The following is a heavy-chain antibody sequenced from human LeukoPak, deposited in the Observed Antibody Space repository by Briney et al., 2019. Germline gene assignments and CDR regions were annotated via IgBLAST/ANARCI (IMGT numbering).Heavy chain of an antibody. J-gene: IGHJ4*02. D-gene: IGHD5-18*01. CDR2: INSDGSST. CDR1: GITFSSYW. Sequence: PGGSLRLSCAASGITFSSYWMHWVRQAPGKGLVWVSRINSDGSSTSYADSVKGRFTISRDNAKNTLYLQMNSLRAEDTAVYYCARGYSYGKYYFDYWGQGTLVTVSS. CDR3: ARGYSYGKYYFDY. V-gene: IGHV3-74*01.